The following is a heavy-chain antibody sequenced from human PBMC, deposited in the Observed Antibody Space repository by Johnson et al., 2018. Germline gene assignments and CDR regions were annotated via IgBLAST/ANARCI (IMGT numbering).Heavy chain of an antibody. CDR2: IKHDGSEK. D-gene: IGHD6-19*01. CDR1: GFTFSTYW. CDR3: VRVGSLWLSGGDY. J-gene: IGHJ4*02. Sequence: VQLQESGGGLVQPGGSLRLSCAASGFTFSTYWMSWVRQAPGKGLDWVANIKHDGSEKYYVDSVRGRFPISRDNAKQSVNLQLNSLRAEDTAMYYCVRVGSLWLSGGDYWGQGTQVTVSS. V-gene: IGHV3-7*01.